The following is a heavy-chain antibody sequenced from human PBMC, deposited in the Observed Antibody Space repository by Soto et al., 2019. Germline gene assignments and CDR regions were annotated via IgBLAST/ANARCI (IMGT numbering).Heavy chain of an antibody. J-gene: IGHJ6*03. Sequence: SQTLSLTCVISGDSVSSNSAAWNWIRQSPSRGLEWLGRTYYRSKWYNDYAVSVKSRITINPDTSKNQFSLQLNSVTPEDTAVYYCARGKIWGSYRNYYYYYYMDVWGKGTTVTVSS. CDR3: ARGKIWGSYRNYYYYYYMDV. CDR1: GDSVSSNSAA. D-gene: IGHD3-16*02. V-gene: IGHV6-1*01. CDR2: TYYRSKWYN.